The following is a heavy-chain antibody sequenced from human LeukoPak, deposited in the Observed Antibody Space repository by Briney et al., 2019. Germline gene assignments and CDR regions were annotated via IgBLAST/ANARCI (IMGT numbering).Heavy chain of an antibody. CDR2: IRYDGSNK. CDR3: ARTDSPLVKYYFDY. Sequence: PGGSLRLSCAASGFTFSSYGMHWVRQAPGKGLEWVAFIRYDGSNKYYADSVKGRFTISRDNSKNTLYLQMNSLRAEDTAVYYCARTDSPLVKYYFDYWGQGTLVTVSS. D-gene: IGHD2-21*01. J-gene: IGHJ4*02. V-gene: IGHV3-30*02. CDR1: GFTFSSYG.